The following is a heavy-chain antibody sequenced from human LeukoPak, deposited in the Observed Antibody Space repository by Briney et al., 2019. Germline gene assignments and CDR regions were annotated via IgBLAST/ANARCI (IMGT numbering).Heavy chain of an antibody. V-gene: IGHV3-23*01. D-gene: IGHD2-2*01. CDR2: ISGSGGTT. Sequence: GGSLRLSCAASGFSFSSYAMSWVRQAPGKGLEWVSAISGSGGTTYYADSVKGRFTISRDNAKNSLYLQMNSLRAEDTAVYYCARGVGTAAAFDYWGQATLVTVSS. CDR3: ARGVGTAAAFDY. CDR1: GFSFSSYA. J-gene: IGHJ4*02.